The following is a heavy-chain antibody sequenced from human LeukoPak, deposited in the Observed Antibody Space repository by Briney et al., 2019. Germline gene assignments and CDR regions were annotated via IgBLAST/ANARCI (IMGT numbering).Heavy chain of an antibody. J-gene: IGHJ4*02. Sequence: SETLSLTCAVYGGSFSGYYWSWIRQPPGKGLEWIGEINHSGSTNYNPSLKSRVTVSVDTSKNQFSLKLSSVTAADTAVYYCARGRGVKWELLPGSYYFDYWGQGTLVTVSS. CDR3: ARGRGVKWELLPGSYYFDY. D-gene: IGHD1-26*01. CDR1: GGSFSGYY. V-gene: IGHV4-34*01. CDR2: INHSGST.